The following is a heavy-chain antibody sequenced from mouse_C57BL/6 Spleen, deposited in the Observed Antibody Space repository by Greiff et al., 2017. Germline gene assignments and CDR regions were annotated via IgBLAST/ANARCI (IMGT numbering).Heavy chain of an antibody. D-gene: IGHD1-1*02. Sequence: VQLQQSGAELVRPGASVKLSCTASGFNIKDYYMHWVKQRPEQGLEWIGRIDPEDGDTEYAPKFPGKATMTADTSSNTAYLQLSSLTSEDTAVYYCTTHTPVVYFDVWGTGTTVTVSS. CDR1: GFNIKDYY. CDR2: IDPEDGDT. J-gene: IGHJ1*03. V-gene: IGHV14-1*01. CDR3: TTHTPVVYFDV.